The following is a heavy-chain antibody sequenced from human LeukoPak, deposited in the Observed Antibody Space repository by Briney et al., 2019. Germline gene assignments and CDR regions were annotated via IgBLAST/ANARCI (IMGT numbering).Heavy chain of an antibody. CDR3: ARDRPSDSSSWYYYYGMDV. D-gene: IGHD6-13*01. Sequence: PSQTLSLTCTVSGGSISSGGYYWSWIRQHPGKGLEWIGYIYYSGSTYYNPSLKSRVTISVDTSKNQFSLKLSSVTAADTAVYYCARDRPSDSSSWYYYYGMDVWGKGTTVTVFS. V-gene: IGHV4-31*03. J-gene: IGHJ6*04. CDR1: GGSISSGGYY. CDR2: IYYSGST.